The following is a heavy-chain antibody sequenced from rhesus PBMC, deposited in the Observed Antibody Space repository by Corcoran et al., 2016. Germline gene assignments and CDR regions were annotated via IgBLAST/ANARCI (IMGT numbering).Heavy chain of an antibody. J-gene: IGHJ4*01. Sequence: QVPLVQSGAEVKKPGASVTLACKASGYPFPRYYIHWVGQAPGQVLEWMGWIKPSNGNTGYAQKFQGRVTMTRDTSTSTAYMELSSLRSEDTAVYYCTRVGQLRELDYWGQGVLVTVSS. CDR1: GYPFPRYY. D-gene: IGHD4-29*01. CDR2: IKPSNGNT. CDR3: TRVGQLRELDY. V-gene: IGHV1S9*01.